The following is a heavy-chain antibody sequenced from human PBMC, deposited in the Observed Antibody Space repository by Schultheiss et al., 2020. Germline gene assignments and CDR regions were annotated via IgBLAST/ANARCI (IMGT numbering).Heavy chain of an antibody. D-gene: IGHD4-17*01. CDR2: ISSSGSTI. CDR3: AREKYGDYGVCAFDI. V-gene: IGHV3-11*04. CDR1: GFTFSDYY. J-gene: IGHJ3*02. Sequence: GGSLRLSCAASGFTFSDYYMSWIRQAPGKGLEWVSYISSSGSTIYYADSVKGRFTISRDNAKNSLYLQMNSLRDEDTAVYYCAREKYGDYGVCAFDIWGQGTMVTVSS.